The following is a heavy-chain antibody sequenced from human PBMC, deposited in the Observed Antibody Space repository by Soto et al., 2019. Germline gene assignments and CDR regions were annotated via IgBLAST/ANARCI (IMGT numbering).Heavy chain of an antibody. V-gene: IGHV1-18*01. CDR1: GYTFTSYG. D-gene: IGHD3-22*01. CDR3: ARAPHTGLFLRSPFDY. Sequence: ASVKVSCKASGYTFTSYGISWVRQAPGQGLEWMGWISAYNGNTNYAQKLQGRVTMTTDTSTSTAYMELRSLRSDDTAVYYCARAPHTGLFLRSPFDYWGQGTLVTVSS. J-gene: IGHJ4*02. CDR2: ISAYNGNT.